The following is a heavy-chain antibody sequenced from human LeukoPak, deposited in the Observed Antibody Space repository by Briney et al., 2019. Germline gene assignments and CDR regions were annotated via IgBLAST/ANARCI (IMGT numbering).Heavy chain of an antibody. J-gene: IGHJ6*02. Sequence: SQTLSLTCTVSGGSISSGDYYWSWIRQPPGKGLEWIGYIYYSGSTYYNPSLKSRVTISVDTSKNQFSLKLSSVTAADTAVYYCARGPGRWLWGQGVDVWGQGTTVTVSS. CDR1: GGSISSGDYY. V-gene: IGHV4-30-4*01. CDR2: IYYSGST. D-gene: IGHD5-24*01. CDR3: ARGPGRWLWGQGVDV.